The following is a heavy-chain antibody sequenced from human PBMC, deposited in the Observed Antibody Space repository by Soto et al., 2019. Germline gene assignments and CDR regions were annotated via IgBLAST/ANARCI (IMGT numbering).Heavy chain of an antibody. CDR3: AKAKDTKMVYNTLGNY. CDR2: ISGSGGST. D-gene: IGHD2-8*01. Sequence: EVQLLESGGGLVQPGGSLRLSCAASGFTFSSYAMSWVRQAPGKGLEWVSAISGSGGSTYYADSVKGRFTISRDNSKNTLYLQMNSLRAEDTAVYYCAKAKDTKMVYNTLGNYWGQGTLVTVSS. CDR1: GFTFSSYA. V-gene: IGHV3-23*01. J-gene: IGHJ4*02.